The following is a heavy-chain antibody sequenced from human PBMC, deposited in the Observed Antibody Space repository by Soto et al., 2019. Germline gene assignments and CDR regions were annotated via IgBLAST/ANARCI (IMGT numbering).Heavy chain of an antibody. CDR1: GYSFISYW. V-gene: IGHV5-51*01. Sequence: PGESLKISCKGSGYSFISYWIGWVRQMPGKGLEWMGIIYPGDSDTRYSPSFQGQVTISADKSISTAYLQWSSLKASDTAMYYCAGSLWFGEYYYGMDVWGQGTTVTVSS. CDR2: IYPGDSDT. J-gene: IGHJ6*02. D-gene: IGHD3-10*01. CDR3: AGSLWFGEYYYGMDV.